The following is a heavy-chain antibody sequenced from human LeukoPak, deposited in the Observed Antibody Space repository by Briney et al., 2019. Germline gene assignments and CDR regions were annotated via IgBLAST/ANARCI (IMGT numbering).Heavy chain of an antibody. CDR3: AKDRAYYDSTSPVDYFDY. D-gene: IGHD3-22*01. V-gene: IGHV3-33*06. CDR1: GFTFGSYG. J-gene: IGHJ4*02. CDR2: IWYDGSNK. Sequence: GGSLRLSCAASGFTFGSYGMHWVRQAPGKGLEWVAVIWYDGSNKYYADSVKGRFTISRDNSKNTLYPQMNSLRAEDTAVYYCAKDRAYYDSTSPVDYFDYWGQGTLVTVSS.